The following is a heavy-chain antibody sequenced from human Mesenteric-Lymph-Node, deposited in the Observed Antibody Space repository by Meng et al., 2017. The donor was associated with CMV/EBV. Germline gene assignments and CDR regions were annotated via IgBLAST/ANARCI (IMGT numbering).Heavy chain of an antibody. Sequence: YTFPSFGISWVRQAPGQGLEWMGWIRGDNVTTDYAQKFQGRVTMTTDTSTNTVYMELRSLRSDDTALYYCAKERGYCSGTSCREADYWGQGTLVTVSS. CDR3: AKERGYCSGTSCREADY. D-gene: IGHD2-2*01. J-gene: IGHJ4*02. CDR2: IRGDNVTT. V-gene: IGHV1-18*01. CDR1: YTFPSFG.